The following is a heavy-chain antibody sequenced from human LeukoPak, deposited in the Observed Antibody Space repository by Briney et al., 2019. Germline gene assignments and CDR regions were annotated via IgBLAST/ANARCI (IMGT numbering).Heavy chain of an antibody. CDR2: IIPILGIA. J-gene: IGHJ3*02. V-gene: IGHV1-69*04. D-gene: IGHD5-12*01. Sequence: SVKVSCKASGGTFSSYAISWVRQAPGQGLEWMGRIIPILGIANYAQKFQGRVTITADKSTSTAYMELSSLRSEDTAVYYCARRNSGYDSNAFDIWGQGTMVTVSS. CDR1: GGTFSSYA. CDR3: ARRNSGYDSNAFDI.